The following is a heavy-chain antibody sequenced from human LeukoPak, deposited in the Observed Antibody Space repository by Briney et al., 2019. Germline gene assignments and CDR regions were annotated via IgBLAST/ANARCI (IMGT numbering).Heavy chain of an antibody. D-gene: IGHD3-22*01. CDR1: GFTFSSYA. CDR3: AKDRKSVVITIFDY. V-gene: IGHV3-23*01. Sequence: GGSLRLSCAASGFTFSSYAMSWVRQAPGKELEWVSAISGSGGSTYYADSVKGRFTISRDNSKNTLYLQMNSLRAEDTAVYYCAKDRKSVVITIFDYWGQGTLVTVSS. J-gene: IGHJ4*02. CDR2: ISGSGGST.